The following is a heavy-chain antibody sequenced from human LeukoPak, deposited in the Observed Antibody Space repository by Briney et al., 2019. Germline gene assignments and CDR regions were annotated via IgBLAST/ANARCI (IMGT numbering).Heavy chain of an antibody. CDR3: SRSYSGGWYVDY. J-gene: IGHJ4*02. D-gene: IGHD6-19*01. Sequence: GGSLRLYCAASGFILSDHYMDWVRQAPGKGLEWVGRNRNKANSYTTEYAASVKGRFTISKDDSKNSIYLQMNSLKTEDTAVYYCSRSYSGGWYVDYWGQGTLVTVSS. CDR1: GFILSDHY. CDR2: NRNKANSYTT. V-gene: IGHV3-72*01.